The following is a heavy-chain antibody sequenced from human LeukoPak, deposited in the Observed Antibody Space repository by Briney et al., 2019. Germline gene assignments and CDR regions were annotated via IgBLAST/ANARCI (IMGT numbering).Heavy chain of an antibody. V-gene: IGHV4-39*07. CDR3: ARAPGSSGWYGGWFDP. D-gene: IGHD6-19*01. CDR1: GGSISSSSYY. CDR2: IYYSGST. J-gene: IGHJ5*02. Sequence: PSETLSLTCTVSGGSISSSSYYWGWIRQPPGKGLEWIGSIYYSGSTYYNPSLKSRVTISVDTSKNQFSLKLSSVTAADTAVYYCARAPGSSGWYGGWFDPWGQGTLVTVSS.